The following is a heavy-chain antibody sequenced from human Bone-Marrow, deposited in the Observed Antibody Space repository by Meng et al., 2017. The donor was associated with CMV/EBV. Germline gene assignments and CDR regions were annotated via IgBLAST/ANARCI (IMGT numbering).Heavy chain of an antibody. CDR3: ARERLGRDYFDY. Sequence: GGSLRLSCAASGFTFSSYGMHWVRQAPGKGLEWVAVIWYDGSNKYYADSVKGRFTISRDNSKNTLYLQMNSLRAEDTAVYYCARERLGRDYFDYCGQGTLVTVSS. V-gene: IGHV3-33*01. D-gene: IGHD5/OR15-5a*01. J-gene: IGHJ4*02. CDR2: IWYDGSNK. CDR1: GFTFSSYG.